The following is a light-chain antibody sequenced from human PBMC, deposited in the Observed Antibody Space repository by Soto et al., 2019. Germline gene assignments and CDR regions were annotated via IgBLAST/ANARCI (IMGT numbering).Light chain of an antibody. Sequence: DIQMTQSPSSLSASVGDRVTITCQASQDISIYLNWYQQKPGKAPKLLIYDASNLETGVPSRFSGSGSGTDFTFTISSLQPEDIATYYCQQEFTFGPGTKVDIK. V-gene: IGKV1-33*01. J-gene: IGKJ3*01. CDR2: DAS. CDR1: QDISIY. CDR3: QQEFT.